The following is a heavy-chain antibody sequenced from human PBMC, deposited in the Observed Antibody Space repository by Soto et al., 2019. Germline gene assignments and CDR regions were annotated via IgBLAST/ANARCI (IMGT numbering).Heavy chain of an antibody. V-gene: IGHV3-21*01. J-gene: IGHJ5*02. CDR2: ISSNSAYI. CDR3: TRDALRDRIARGRFDP. D-gene: IGHD3-3*01. CDR1: GFTFRSFT. Sequence: GGSLRLSCAASGFTFRSFTMNWVRQAPGKGLEWVSTISSNSAYIYYTDALRGRFTISRDNAKNSLHLQMNSLRAEDTAVYYCTRDALRDRIARGRFDPWGQGTLVTVSS.